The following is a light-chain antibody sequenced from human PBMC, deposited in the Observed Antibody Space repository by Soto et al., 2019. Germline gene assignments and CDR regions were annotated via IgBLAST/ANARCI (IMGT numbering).Light chain of an antibody. J-gene: IGKJ1*01. CDR2: NAS. V-gene: IGKV1-5*03. CDR1: QTVSGW. CDR3: RHYNSYSAA. Sequence: DIPMAQTTSTHSGSVGGSVTITFRASQTVSGWLAWYQQKPGEAPKLLIYNASTLKSGVPSRFSGSGSGTEFTLTISSLQPDDFATYYCRHYNSYSAAFGQGTKVDIK.